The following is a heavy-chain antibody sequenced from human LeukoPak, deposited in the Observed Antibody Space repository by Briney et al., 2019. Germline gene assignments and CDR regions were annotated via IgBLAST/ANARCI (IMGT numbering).Heavy chain of an antibody. CDR2: ISYDGSNK. J-gene: IGHJ4*02. V-gene: IGHV3-30-3*01. D-gene: IGHD2-2*01. Sequence: PGRSLRLSCAASGFTFSSYAMHWVRQAPGKGLEWVAVISYDGSNKYYADSVKGRFTVSRDNSKNTLYLQMNSLRAEDTAVYYCARVAKRYCSSTSCYVDYWGQGTLVTVSS. CDR1: GFTFSSYA. CDR3: ARVAKRYCSSTSCYVDY.